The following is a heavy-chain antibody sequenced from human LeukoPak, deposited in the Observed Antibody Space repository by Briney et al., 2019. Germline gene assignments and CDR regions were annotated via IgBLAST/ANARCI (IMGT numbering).Heavy chain of an antibody. CDR1: GFTFSSYG. D-gene: IGHD2-15*01. CDR2: IWYDGSNK. V-gene: IGHV3-33*01. Sequence: GGSLRLSCAASGFTFSSYGMHWVRQAPGKGLEWVAVIWYDGSNKYYADSVKGRFTISRDDSKNTLYLQMNSLRAEDTAVYYCARVSGYCSGGSCYVIDAFDIWGQGTMVTVSS. CDR3: ARVSGYCSGGSCYVIDAFDI. J-gene: IGHJ3*02.